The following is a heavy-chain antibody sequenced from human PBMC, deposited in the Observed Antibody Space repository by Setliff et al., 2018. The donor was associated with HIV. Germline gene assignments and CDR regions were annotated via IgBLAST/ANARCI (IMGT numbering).Heavy chain of an antibody. Sequence: GGSLRLSCAGSGVTFFSTYSMNWVRQAPGKGLECVAYIISGSSTVSYADSVKGRFTVSRDNAKNSVYLEMNSLRAEDTAVYYCAKEEGRWGSSLYHHVMDVWGKGTTVTVSS. D-gene: IGHD3-16*01. CDR3: AKEEGRWGSSLYHHVMDV. CDR1: GVTFFSTYS. J-gene: IGHJ6*03. V-gene: IGHV3-48*01. CDR2: IISGSSTV.